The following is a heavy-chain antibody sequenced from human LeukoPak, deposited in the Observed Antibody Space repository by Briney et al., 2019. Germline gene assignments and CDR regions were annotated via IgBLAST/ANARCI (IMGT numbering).Heavy chain of an antibody. CDR1: GGSISSYY. CDR3: ARDMTTVTTCAFDI. CDR2: IYYSGST. V-gene: IGHV4-59*12. Sequence: SETVSLTCTVSGGSISSYYWSWIRQPPGKGLEWIGYIYYSGSTNYNPSLKSRVTISVDTSKNQFSLKLSSVTAADTAVYYCARDMTTVTTCAFDIWGQGTMVTVSS. J-gene: IGHJ3*02. D-gene: IGHD4-17*01.